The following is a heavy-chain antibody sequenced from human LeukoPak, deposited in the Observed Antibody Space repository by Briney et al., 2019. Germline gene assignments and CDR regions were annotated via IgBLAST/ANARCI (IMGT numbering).Heavy chain of an antibody. Sequence: SETLSLTCSVFGGSTSSYYWSWIRQAPGKGLEWIGYIFHSGITNYNPSLKSRVTISVDTSMNQFSLKLVSVTAADTAVYYCARTTSAYVFDYWGQGTLVTVSS. CDR1: GGSTSSYY. CDR3: ARTTSAYVFDY. J-gene: IGHJ4*02. CDR2: IFHSGIT. V-gene: IGHV4-59*01. D-gene: IGHD3-10*02.